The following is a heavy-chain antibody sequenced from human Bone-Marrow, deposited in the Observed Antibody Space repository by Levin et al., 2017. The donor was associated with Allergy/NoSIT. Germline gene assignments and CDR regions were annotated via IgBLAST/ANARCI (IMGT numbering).Heavy chain of an antibody. D-gene: IGHD3-10*01. V-gene: IGHV4-34*01. CDR1: GGSFTGYF. CDR2: INHSGST. CDR3: ARGGRWSFSYYFDY. J-gene: IGHJ4*02. Sequence: ESLKISCAVDGGSFTGYFWTWIRQPPGKGLEWIGEINHSGSTKYNPSLTSRVTISVDTSKKEFSLNLSSVTAADTAVFYCARGGRWSFSYYFDYWGQGTQVTVSS.